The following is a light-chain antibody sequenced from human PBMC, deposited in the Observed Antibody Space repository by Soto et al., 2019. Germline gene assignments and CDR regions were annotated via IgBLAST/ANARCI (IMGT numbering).Light chain of an antibody. Sequence: QSVLTQPPSVSGAPGQTVTISCTGSSSNIGAGYDVNWYHQLPGTAPQLLIHGNSNRPSGVPDRFSGSKSGSSASLAITGLQAEDEADYFCQSYDSSLSGYVFGPGTKVTVL. CDR2: GNS. CDR3: QSYDSSLSGYV. V-gene: IGLV1-40*01. J-gene: IGLJ1*01. CDR1: SSNIGAGYD.